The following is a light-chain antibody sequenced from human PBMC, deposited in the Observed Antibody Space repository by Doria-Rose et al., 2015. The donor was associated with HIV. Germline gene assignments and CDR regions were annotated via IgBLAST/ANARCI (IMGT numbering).Light chain of an antibody. V-gene: IGKV3-20*01. CDR3: QQYGTSRGT. CDR1: QRVKSGY. CDR2: DAS. J-gene: IGKJ5*01. Sequence: EIVLTQSPGTLSLSPGERATLSGRASQRVKSGYLAWYQQKPGQAPRLLIYDASTRATGIPDRFSGSGSGTDYTLTISRLEPEDVAVYYCQQYGTSRGTFGQGTRLEIK.